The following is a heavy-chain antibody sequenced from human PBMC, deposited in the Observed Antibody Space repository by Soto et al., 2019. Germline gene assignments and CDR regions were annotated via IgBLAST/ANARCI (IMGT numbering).Heavy chain of an antibody. D-gene: IGHD3-10*01. CDR1: GFTLSGRS. Sequence: EVQLVESGGGLVQPGGSLRLSCAASGFTLSGRSMHWVRQAPGKGLVWVSGIDNAGTDSTYADYVKGRFTISRDNAKNMLYLQMNSLRVEATAVYYCARGWFGPDVWGKGTTVTVSS. CDR2: IDNAGTDS. J-gene: IGHJ6*04. CDR3: ARGWFGPDV. V-gene: IGHV3-74*01.